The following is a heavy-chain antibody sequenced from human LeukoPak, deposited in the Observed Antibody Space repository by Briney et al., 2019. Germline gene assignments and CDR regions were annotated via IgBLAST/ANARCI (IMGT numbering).Heavy chain of an antibody. CDR2: IYHSGST. CDR3: ARSCGYGGYDFEFHLCFDI. CDR1: GGSISSGGYS. J-gene: IGHJ3*02. Sequence: SETLSLTCAVSGGSISSGGYSWSWIRQPPGKGLEWIGYIYHSGSTYYNPSLKSRVTISVDRSKNQFSLKLSSVTAADTAVYYCARSCGYGGYDFEFHLCFDIWGQGTMVTVSS. V-gene: IGHV4-30-2*01. D-gene: IGHD5-12*01.